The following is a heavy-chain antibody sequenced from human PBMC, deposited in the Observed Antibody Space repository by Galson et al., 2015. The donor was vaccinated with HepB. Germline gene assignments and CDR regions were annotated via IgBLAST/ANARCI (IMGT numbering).Heavy chain of an antibody. CDR2: ISGSGGST. Sequence: SLRLSCAVSGFTFSSYAMSWVRQAPGKGLEWVSAISGSGGSTYYADSVKGRFTISRDNSKNTLYLQMNSLRAEDTAVYYRARGTGTTISRGGMDVWGQGTTVTVSS. D-gene: IGHD1-7*01. CDR1: GFTFSSYA. CDR3: ARGTGTTISRGGMDV. V-gene: IGHV3-23*01. J-gene: IGHJ6*02.